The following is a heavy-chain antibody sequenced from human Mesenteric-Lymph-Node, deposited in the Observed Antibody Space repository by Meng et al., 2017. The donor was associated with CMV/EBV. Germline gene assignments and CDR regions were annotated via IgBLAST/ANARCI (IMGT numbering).Heavy chain of an antibody. J-gene: IGHJ4*02. V-gene: IGHV3-11*04. CDR1: GFTFNDHY. D-gene: IGHD2-2*01. Sequence: GESLKISCAASGFTFNDHYMTWIRQAPGKGLEWVSYISSSGSSIYYPDSVKGRFTISRDNAKNSLDLQMNSLRAEDTGVYYCARERGGYCSSTSCSRAFDYWGQGTLVTVSS. CDR2: ISSSGSSI. CDR3: ARERGGYCSSTSCSRAFDY.